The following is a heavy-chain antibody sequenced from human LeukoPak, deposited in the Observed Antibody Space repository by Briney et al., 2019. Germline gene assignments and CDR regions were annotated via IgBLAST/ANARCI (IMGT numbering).Heavy chain of an antibody. CDR1: GFTVSNTY. CDR2: TSGSGSST. J-gene: IGHJ4*02. CDR3: ATTKWFIGY. Sequence: GGSLRLSCAASGFTVSNTYMNWVRQAPGKGLEWVSTTSGSGSSTYYADSVKGRFTISRDNSKNTLYLQMNSLRAEDTAVYYCATTKWFIGYWGQGTLVTVSS. D-gene: IGHD3-22*01. V-gene: IGHV3-23*01.